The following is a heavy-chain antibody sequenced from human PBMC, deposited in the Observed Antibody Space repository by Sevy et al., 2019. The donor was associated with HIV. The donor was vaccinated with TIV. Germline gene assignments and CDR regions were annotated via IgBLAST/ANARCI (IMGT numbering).Heavy chain of an antibody. V-gene: IGHV4-59*12. D-gene: IGHD3-16*01. CDR1: GGSISSYY. Sequence: SETLSLTCTVSGGSISSYYWSWIRQPPGKGLEAIGYMYYNGRTYYNPSLSSRVIISVDKSQNQVSLQLSSVTAADTGVYYCARAGGNTDWVMDVWGQGITVTVSS. CDR3: ARAGGNTDWVMDV. J-gene: IGHJ6*02. CDR2: MYYNGRT.